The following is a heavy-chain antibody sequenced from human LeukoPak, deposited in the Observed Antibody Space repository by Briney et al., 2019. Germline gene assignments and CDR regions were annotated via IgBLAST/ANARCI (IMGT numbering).Heavy chain of an antibody. D-gene: IGHD5-18*01. Sequence: SETLSLTCTVSGGSMTTHHWNWIRQTPGKGLEWIGYVFDSGRTKEKPSLKSRVTLSADTSKNQLSLRLSSVTAADTAVYYCTPIKRGNIFGYFDFWGQGILVTVSS. V-gene: IGHV4-59*11. CDR2: VFDSGRT. CDR3: TPIKRGNIFGYFDF. CDR1: GGSMTTHH. J-gene: IGHJ4*02.